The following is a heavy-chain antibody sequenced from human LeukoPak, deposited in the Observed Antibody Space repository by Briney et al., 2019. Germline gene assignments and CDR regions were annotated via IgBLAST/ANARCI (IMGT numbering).Heavy chain of an antibody. V-gene: IGHV1-18*01. CDR3: ARRYCSSTSCYRQLEY. CDR2: ISAYNGNT. J-gene: IGHJ4*02. CDR1: GYTFTSYG. Sequence: GALVKVSCKASGYTFTSYGISWVRQAPGQGLEWMGWISAYNGNTNYAQKLQGRVTMTTDTSTSTAYMELRSLRSDDTAVYYCARRYCSSTSCYRQLEYWGQGTLVTVSS. D-gene: IGHD2-2*01.